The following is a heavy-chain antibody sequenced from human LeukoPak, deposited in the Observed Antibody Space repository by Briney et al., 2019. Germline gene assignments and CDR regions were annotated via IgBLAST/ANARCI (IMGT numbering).Heavy chain of an antibody. CDR1: GFTFSSYD. CDR2: ISGSGGST. V-gene: IGHV3-23*01. CDR3: ARAFEGIGVVVPAQSSLFYMDV. D-gene: IGHD2-2*01. J-gene: IGHJ6*03. Sequence: GGSLRLSCAVSGFTFSSYDMSWVRQAPGKGLEWASGISGSGGSTYYADSVKGRFTISRDNAKNSLYLQMNSLRAEDTAVYYCARAFEGIGVVVPAQSSLFYMDVWGKGTTVTISS.